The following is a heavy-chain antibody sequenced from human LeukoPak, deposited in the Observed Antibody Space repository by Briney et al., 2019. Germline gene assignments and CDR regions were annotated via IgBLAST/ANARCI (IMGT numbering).Heavy chain of an antibody. V-gene: IGHV4-59*12. J-gene: IGHJ4*02. CDR2: IYHSGST. D-gene: IGHD2-21*02. Sequence: PSETLSLTCTVSGGSISSYYWSWIRQPPGKGLEWIGYIYHSGSTYYNPSLKSRVTISVDRSKNQFSLKLSSVTAADTAVYYCARAAVTSIDYWGQGTLVTVSS. CDR1: GGSISSYY. CDR3: ARAAVTSIDY.